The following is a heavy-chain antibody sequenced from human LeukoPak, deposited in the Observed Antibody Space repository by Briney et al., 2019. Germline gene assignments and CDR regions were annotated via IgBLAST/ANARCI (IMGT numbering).Heavy chain of an antibody. CDR1: GYTLTELS. J-gene: IGHJ4*02. CDR2: FDPEDGET. Sequence: ASVKVSCKVSGYTLTELSMHWVRQAPGKGLEWMGGFDPEDGETIYAQKFQGRVTMPEDTSTDTAYMELSSLRSEDTAVYYCATVHCSSTSCYDYWGQGTLVTVSS. D-gene: IGHD2-2*01. CDR3: ATVHCSSTSCYDY. V-gene: IGHV1-24*01.